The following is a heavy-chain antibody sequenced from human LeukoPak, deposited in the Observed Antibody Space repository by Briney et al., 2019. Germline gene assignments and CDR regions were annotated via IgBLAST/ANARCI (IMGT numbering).Heavy chain of an antibody. CDR3: ARGVESDILTGYDPYFDY. CDR1: GGSISSGDYY. CDR2: IYHSGST. Sequence: SETLSLTCTVSGGSISSGDYYWSWIRQPPGKGLEWIGYIYHSGSTYYNPSLKSRVTISVDTSKNQFSLKLSSVTAADTAVYYCARGVESDILTGYDPYFDYWGQGTLVTVSS. J-gene: IGHJ4*02. D-gene: IGHD3-9*01. V-gene: IGHV4-30-4*01.